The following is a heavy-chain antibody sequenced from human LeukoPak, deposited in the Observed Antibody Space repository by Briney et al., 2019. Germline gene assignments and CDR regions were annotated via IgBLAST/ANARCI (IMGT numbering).Heavy chain of an antibody. CDR2: IKSKTDGGTT. D-gene: IGHD1-14*01. Sequence: GGSLRLSCAASGFTFSNAWMSWVRQAPGKGLEWVGRIKSKTDGGTTDYAAPVKGRFTISRDDSKNTLYLQMNSLRAEDTAVYYCVKPARTDGFDIWGQGTMVTVSS. J-gene: IGHJ3*02. CDR1: GFTFSNAW. CDR3: VKPARTDGFDI. V-gene: IGHV3-15*01.